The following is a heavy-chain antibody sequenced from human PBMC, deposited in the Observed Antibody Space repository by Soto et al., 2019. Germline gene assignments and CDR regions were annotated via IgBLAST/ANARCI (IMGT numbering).Heavy chain of an antibody. CDR2: IIPIFGTA. D-gene: IGHD4-17*01. Sequence: SVKVSCKASGGTFSSYAISWVRPAPGQGLEWMGGIIPIFGTANYAQKFQGRVTITADESTSTAYMELSSLRSEDTAVYYCARGLMTTPVSYYYYNGMDVWGQGTTVTVSS. CDR3: ARGLMTTPVSYYYYNGMDV. J-gene: IGHJ6*02. V-gene: IGHV1-69*13. CDR1: GGTFSSYA.